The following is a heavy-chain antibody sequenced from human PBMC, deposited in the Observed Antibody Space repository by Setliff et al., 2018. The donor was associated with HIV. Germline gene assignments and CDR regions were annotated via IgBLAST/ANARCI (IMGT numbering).Heavy chain of an antibody. CDR2: MNPYTGNA. D-gene: IGHD3-10*01. CDR3: ASNDGSGLNS. CDR1: GYTFTSYD. J-gene: IGHJ4*02. Sequence: ASVKVSCKASGYTFTSYDIHWVRQATGQGLEWMGWMNPYTGNAGFAQKFQGRVTMTSDTSTSTVYMEVSRLRSEDTAVYYCASNDGSGLNSWGQGTLVTVSS. V-gene: IGHV1-8*02.